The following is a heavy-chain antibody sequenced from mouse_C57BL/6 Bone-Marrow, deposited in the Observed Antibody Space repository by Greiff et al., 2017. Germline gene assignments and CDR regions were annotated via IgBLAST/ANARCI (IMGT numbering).Heavy chain of an antibody. V-gene: IGHV1-81*01. J-gene: IGHJ2*01. CDR1: GYTFTSYG. D-gene: IGHD1-1*01. CDR2: IYPRSGNT. CDR3: ARWYNDSSPYFDY. Sequence: QVQLQQSGAELARPGASVKLSCKASGYTFTSYGISWVKQRTGQGLEWIGEIYPRSGNTYYNEKFKGKATLTADKSSSTAYMELRSLTSEDSAVXYCARWYNDSSPYFDYWGQGTTLTVSS.